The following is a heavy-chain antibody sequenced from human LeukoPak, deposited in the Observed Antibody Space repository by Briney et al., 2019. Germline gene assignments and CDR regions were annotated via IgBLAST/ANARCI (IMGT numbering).Heavy chain of an antibody. CDR3: ATRPLTTYYDSSGYYYD. V-gene: IGHV3-23*01. D-gene: IGHD3-22*01. J-gene: IGHJ4*02. CDR1: GFTFSSYA. CDR2: ISGSGGST. Sequence: GGSLRLSCAASGFTFSSYAMSWVRQAPGKGLEWVSAISGSGGSTYYADSVKGRFTISRDNSKNTLYLQMNSLRAEDTAVYYCATRPLTTYYDSSGYYYDWAQGTLVTVSS.